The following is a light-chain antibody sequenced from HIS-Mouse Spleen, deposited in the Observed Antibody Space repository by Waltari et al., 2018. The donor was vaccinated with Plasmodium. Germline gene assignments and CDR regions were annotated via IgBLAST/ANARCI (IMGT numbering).Light chain of an antibody. CDR2: GAS. CDR3: QQYNNWSFT. J-gene: IGKJ3*01. Sequence: EIVMTKSPATLSVSPGERATLYCRASQSVSSNLAWYQQKPGQAPRLLIYGASTRATGIPARFSGSGSGTEFTLTISSLQSEDFAVYYCQQYNNWSFTFGPGTKVDIK. CDR1: QSVSSN. V-gene: IGKV3-15*01.